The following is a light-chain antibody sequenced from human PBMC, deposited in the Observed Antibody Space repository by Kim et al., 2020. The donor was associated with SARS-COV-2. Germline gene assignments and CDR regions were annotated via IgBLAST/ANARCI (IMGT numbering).Light chain of an antibody. CDR1: LTISSN. V-gene: IGKV1-39*01. Sequence: GERVTITCRASLTISSNSNWYQQKPGEAPKLRIYETSSLHSGVPSRFSGSESGRDFTLTISSLQPEDFQTYYCQQTYSTPHTFGPGTKL. J-gene: IGKJ2*01. CDR2: ETS. CDR3: QQTYSTPHT.